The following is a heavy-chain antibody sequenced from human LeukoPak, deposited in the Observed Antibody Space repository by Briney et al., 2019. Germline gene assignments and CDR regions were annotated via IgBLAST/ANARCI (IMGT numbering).Heavy chain of an antibody. CDR2: ISAYNGNT. V-gene: IGHV1-18*01. Sequence: ASVKVSCKASGYTFTSYGISWVRQAPGQGLEWMGWISAYNGNTNYAQKLQGRVTMTTDTSTSTAYMELRSLRSDDTAVYYCARQAAAEDPDAFDIWGQGTMVTVSS. CDR3: ARQAAAEDPDAFDI. J-gene: IGHJ3*02. CDR1: GYTFTSYG. D-gene: IGHD6-25*01.